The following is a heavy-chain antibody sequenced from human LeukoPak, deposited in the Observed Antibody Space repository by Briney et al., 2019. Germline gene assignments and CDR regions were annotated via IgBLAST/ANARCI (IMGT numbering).Heavy chain of an antibody. CDR1: GFTFSNYW. Sequence: GGSLRLSCAASGFTFSNYWMSWVRQAPGRGLEWVANIKYDGSEKYYVGSVRGRFTISRDNAKNSLYLQMNSLRAEDTAVYYCARSRFYFDYWGQGTLVTVSS. CDR2: IKYDGSEK. J-gene: IGHJ4*02. V-gene: IGHV3-7*01. CDR3: ARSRFYFDY.